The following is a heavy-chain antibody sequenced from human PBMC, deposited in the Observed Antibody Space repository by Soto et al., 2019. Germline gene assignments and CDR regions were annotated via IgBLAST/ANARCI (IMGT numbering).Heavy chain of an antibody. CDR1: GFTFSSYA. J-gene: IGHJ6*02. CDR2: ISYDGSNK. Sequence: QVQLVESGGGVVQPGRSLRLSCAASGFTFSSYAMHWVRQAPGKGLEWVAVISYDGSNKYYADSVKGRFTISRDNSKNTLYLQMNSLRAEDTAVYYCARAQDIVLIRAYYYYGMDVWGQGTTVTVSS. CDR3: ARAQDIVLIRAYYYYGMDV. V-gene: IGHV3-30-3*01. D-gene: IGHD2-8*01.